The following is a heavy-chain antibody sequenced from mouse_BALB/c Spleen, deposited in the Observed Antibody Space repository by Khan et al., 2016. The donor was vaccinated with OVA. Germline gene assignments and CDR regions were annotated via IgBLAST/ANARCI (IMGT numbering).Heavy chain of an antibody. CDR1: GHSITSDYA. CDR2: INYSGST. J-gene: IGHJ3*01. V-gene: IGHV3-2*02. Sequence: EVQLQESGPGLVKPSQSLSLTCTVTGHSITSDYAWNWIRQFPGNRLEWMGYINYSGSTSKKPSLKSRMSISRDTSKNQIFLQLNSVTTEDTATYYCVRGRSYWGQGTLVTVSA. CDR3: VRGRSY.